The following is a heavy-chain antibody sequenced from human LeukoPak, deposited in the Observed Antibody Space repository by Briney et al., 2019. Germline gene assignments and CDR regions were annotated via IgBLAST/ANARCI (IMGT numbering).Heavy chain of an antibody. CDR3: AKDRPDGTLDY. CDR1: GFTVSSNY. J-gene: IGHJ4*02. CDR2: ISSSSSYI. D-gene: IGHD1-1*01. Sequence: GGSLRLSCAASGFTVSSNYMSWVRQAPGKGLEWVSSISSSSSYIYYADSVKGRFTISRDNAKNSLYLQMNSLRAEDTAVYYCAKDRPDGTLDYWGQGTLVTVSS. V-gene: IGHV3-21*01.